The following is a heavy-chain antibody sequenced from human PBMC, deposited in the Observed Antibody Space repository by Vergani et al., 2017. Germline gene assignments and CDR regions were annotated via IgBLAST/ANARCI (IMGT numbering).Heavy chain of an antibody. D-gene: IGHD6-6*01. CDR2: FDPEDGET. J-gene: IGHJ6*02. Sequence: QVQLVQSGAEVKKPGASVKVSCKVSGYTLTELSMHWVRQAPGKGLEWMGGFDPEDGETIYAQKFQGRVTMTEDTSTDTAYMELSSLRSEDTAVYYCATDLGIAAQTIQGYYGMDVWGQGTLVTVSS. CDR3: ATDLGIAAQTIQGYYGMDV. V-gene: IGHV1-24*01. CDR1: GYTLTELS.